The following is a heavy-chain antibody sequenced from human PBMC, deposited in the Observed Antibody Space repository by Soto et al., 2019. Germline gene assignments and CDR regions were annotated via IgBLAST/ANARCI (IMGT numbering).Heavy chain of an antibody. CDR1: GDSVSSSSVT. CDR3: VRLIGNSWLDF. CDR2: TYYRSKWYN. J-gene: IGHJ5*01. V-gene: IGHV6-1*01. Sequence: SQTLSLTCAISGDSVSSSSVTWNWIRQSLSRGLEWLGRTYYRSKWYNDYAESVKSRITINPDTSKNQFSLHLNSVTPEDTAVYYCVRLIGNSWLDFWGQGTLVTVSS. D-gene: IGHD1-26*01.